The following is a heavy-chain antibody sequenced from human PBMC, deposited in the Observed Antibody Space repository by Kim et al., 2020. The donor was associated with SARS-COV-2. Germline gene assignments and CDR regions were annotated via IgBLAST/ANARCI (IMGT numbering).Heavy chain of an antibody. V-gene: IGHV3-21*01. J-gene: IGHJ4*02. D-gene: IGHD3-22*01. CDR1: GFTFSSYS. CDR2: ISSSSSYI. Sequence: GGSLRLSCAAPGFTFSSYSMNWVRQAPGKGLEWVSSISSSSSYIYYADSVKGRFTISRDNAKNSLYLQMNSLRAEDTAVYYCARDRDYYDSSGYYGFFPGYWGQGTLVTVSS. CDR3: ARDRDYYDSSGYYGFFPGY.